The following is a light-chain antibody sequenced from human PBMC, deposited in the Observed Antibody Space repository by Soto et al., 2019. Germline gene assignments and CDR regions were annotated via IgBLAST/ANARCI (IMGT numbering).Light chain of an antibody. J-gene: IGKJ1*01. CDR1: QSINTY. Sequence: DIQMSQSPSPLSASIGDRVTITCRASQSINTYLNWYQQKPGKAPKLLIYATSSLQSGVPSRFSGSGSGTDFTLTISSLQPEDFATYYCQQSFSTLSWTFGQGTKVEIK. CDR2: ATS. V-gene: IGKV1-39*01. CDR3: QQSFSTLSWT.